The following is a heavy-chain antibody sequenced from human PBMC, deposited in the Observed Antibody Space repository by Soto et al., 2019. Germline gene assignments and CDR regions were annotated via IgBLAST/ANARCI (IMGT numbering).Heavy chain of an antibody. Sequence: QMHVVQSGPEVKKPGTSVKVSCKGSGFTCSRAAVQWVRQARGQGLEWIGCIVVASGKTDYAPNLQERVRITRDVSTSTAYLEVSDLSFEDTAVYYCAATLDWGSYDFGGYPSWGQGTLVTVSS. D-gene: IGHD2-21*01. J-gene: IGHJ4*02. CDR2: IVVASGKT. CDR3: AATLDWGSYDFGGYPS. V-gene: IGHV1-58*01. CDR1: GFTCSRAA.